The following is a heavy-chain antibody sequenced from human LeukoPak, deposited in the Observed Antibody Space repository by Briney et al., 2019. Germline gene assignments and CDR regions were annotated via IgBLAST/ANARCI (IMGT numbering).Heavy chain of an antibody. J-gene: IGHJ4*02. Sequence: PGRSLRLSCAASGFTFSSYGMHWVRQAPGKGLEWVAVISYDGSNKYYADSVKGRFTISRDNSKNTLYLQMNSLRAEDTAVYYCTTAPSITMIVVVIKGAGDYWGQGTLVTVSS. CDR1: GFTFSSYG. CDR2: ISYDGSNK. CDR3: TTAPSITMIVVVIKGAGDY. V-gene: IGHV3-30*03. D-gene: IGHD3-22*01.